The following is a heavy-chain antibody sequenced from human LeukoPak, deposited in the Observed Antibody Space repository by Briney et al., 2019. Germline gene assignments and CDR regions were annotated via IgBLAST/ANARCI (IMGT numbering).Heavy chain of an antibody. J-gene: IGHJ3*02. V-gene: IGHV4-34*01. CDR1: GGSFSGYY. D-gene: IGHD6-6*01. CDR3: GARRAFDI. CDR2: INHSGST. Sequence: SETLSLTCAVYGGSFSGYYWSWIRQPPGKGLEWIGEINHSGSTNYNPSLKSRVTISVDTSKNQFSLKLSSVTAADTAVYFCGARRAFDIWGQGTMVTVSS.